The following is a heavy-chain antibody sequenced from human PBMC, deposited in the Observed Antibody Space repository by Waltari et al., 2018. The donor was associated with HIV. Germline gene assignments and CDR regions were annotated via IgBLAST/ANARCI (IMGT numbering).Heavy chain of an antibody. Sequence: QVQLVESGGGVVQPGRSLRLSCAASGFTFSSSAWPWVRQAPDKGLEWVAAIWYDGSNKNYAESVKGRFTISRDNPKNTLYLHMDYLRPEDTAMYYCARQDYSSSSGYYLGLDYWGQGTLVTVSS. CDR1: GFTFSSSA. CDR3: ARQDYSSSSGYYLGLDY. V-gene: IGHV3-33*08. J-gene: IGHJ4*02. CDR2: IWYDGSNK. D-gene: IGHD6-19*01.